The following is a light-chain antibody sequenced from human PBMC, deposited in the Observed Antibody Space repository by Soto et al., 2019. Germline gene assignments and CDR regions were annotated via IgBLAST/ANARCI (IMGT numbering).Light chain of an antibody. CDR3: QQSYSTPPT. CDR2: ATS. J-gene: IGKJ1*01. Sequence: DIKMTQSPSSLSASVGDRVTITCRASQTISYYLNWYQQKPGKAPKLLIYATSSLQSGVPSRFSGSGSGTDFTLTISSLQPEDFATYYCQQSYSTPPTFGQGTKVDVK. V-gene: IGKV1-39*01. CDR1: QTISYY.